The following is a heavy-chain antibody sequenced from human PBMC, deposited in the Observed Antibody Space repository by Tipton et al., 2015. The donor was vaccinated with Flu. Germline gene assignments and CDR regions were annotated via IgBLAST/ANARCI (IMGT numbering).Heavy chain of an antibody. CDR3: ARDRSLAPGAMVD. Sequence: TLSLTCAVSGDSVSTDFYYWSWLRQPPGKALEWIGYLYYTGTTKYNPSLQSRVTVSVDRAKKYFSLNLSSVTAADTAVYFCARDRSLAPGAMVDWGQGTRVTVSS. D-gene: IGHD5-18*01. J-gene: IGHJ4*02. CDR1: GDSVSTDFYY. V-gene: IGHV4-61*03. CDR2: LYYTGTT.